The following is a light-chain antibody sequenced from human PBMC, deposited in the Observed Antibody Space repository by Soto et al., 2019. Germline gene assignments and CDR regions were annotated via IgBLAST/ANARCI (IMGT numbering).Light chain of an antibody. CDR2: KDT. CDR3: ATWADGRNSYV. CDR1: ALPKQY. Sequence: SYELTQPPSVSVSPGQTARITCSGDALPKQYAYWYQQKPGQAPVLVIYKDTERHPGIHERLSGYKSGTFAYLDISGLQSEDEADYYCATWADGRNSYVFGSGTRVTVL. V-gene: IGLV3-25*02. J-gene: IGLJ1*01.